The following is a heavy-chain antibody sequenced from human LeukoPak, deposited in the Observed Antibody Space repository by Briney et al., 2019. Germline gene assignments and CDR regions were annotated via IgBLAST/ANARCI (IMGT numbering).Heavy chain of an antibody. CDR3: ARDRGYYDSSGYYYVGYFQH. Sequence: PGGSLRLSCAASGFTFSSDGMTWVRQAPGKGLEWVSCISSSGNTMYYADSVKGRFTISRDNSKNTLYLQMNSLRAEDTAVYYCARDRGYYDSSGYYYVGYFQHWGQGTLVTVSS. V-gene: IGHV3-48*01. CDR1: GFTFSSDG. D-gene: IGHD3-22*01. J-gene: IGHJ1*01. CDR2: ISSSGNTM.